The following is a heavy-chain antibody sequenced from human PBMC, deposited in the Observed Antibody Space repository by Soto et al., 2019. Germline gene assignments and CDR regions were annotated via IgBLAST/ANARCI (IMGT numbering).Heavy chain of an antibody. D-gene: IGHD5-12*01. J-gene: IGHJ4*02. Sequence: GGSLRLSCEASGFSFSTFDMSWVRQAPGKGLEWVSVIYSGGSTYYIDSVKGRFSISRDISKNTLYLQMNSLRAEDTAVYYCHGYGYWGQGTLVTVSS. CDR1: GFSFSTFD. CDR2: IYSGGST. V-gene: IGHV3-53*01. CDR3: HGYGY.